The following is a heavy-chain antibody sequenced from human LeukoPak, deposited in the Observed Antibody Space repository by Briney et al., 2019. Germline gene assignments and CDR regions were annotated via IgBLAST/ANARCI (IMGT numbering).Heavy chain of an antibody. Sequence: PVGSLRVSCAASGFTFSCYSMNWVRQAPGKGVECVSYISSSSSTIYYADSVKGRFTISRDNAKNSLYLQMNSLRAEDTAVYYCARAIRIAAAEYFFDYWGQGTLVTVSS. D-gene: IGHD6-13*01. CDR3: ARAIRIAAAEYFFDY. V-gene: IGHV3-48*01. CDR1: GFTFSCYS. CDR2: ISSSSSTI. J-gene: IGHJ4*02.